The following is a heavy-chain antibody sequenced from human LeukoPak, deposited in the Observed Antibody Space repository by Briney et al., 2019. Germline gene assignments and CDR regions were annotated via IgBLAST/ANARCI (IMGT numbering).Heavy chain of an antibody. D-gene: IGHD5-18*01. Sequence: SVKVSCKASGYTFTSYDINWVRQAPGQGLEWMGRIIPILGIANYAQKFQGRVTITADKSTSTAYMELSSLRSEDTAVYYCARAYNRGYSYGFEWYGFDYWGQGTLVTVSS. CDR1: GYTFTSYD. CDR2: IIPILGIA. J-gene: IGHJ4*02. CDR3: ARAYNRGYSYGFEWYGFDY. V-gene: IGHV1-69*04.